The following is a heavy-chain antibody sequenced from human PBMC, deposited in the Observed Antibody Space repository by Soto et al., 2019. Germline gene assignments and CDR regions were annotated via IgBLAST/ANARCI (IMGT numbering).Heavy chain of an antibody. CDR1: GGSFSGYY. CDR2: INHSGST. V-gene: IGHV4-34*01. Sequence: SETLSLTCAVYGGSFSGYYWSWIRQPPGKGLEWIGEINHSGSTNYNPSLKSRVTISVDTSKNQFSLKLSSVTAADTAVYYCARQDDSSGYYLDYWGQGTLVTVSS. J-gene: IGHJ4*02. CDR3: ARQDDSSGYYLDY. D-gene: IGHD3-22*01.